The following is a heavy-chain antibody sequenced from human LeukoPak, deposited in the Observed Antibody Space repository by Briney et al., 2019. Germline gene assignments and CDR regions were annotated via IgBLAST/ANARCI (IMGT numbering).Heavy chain of an antibody. CDR3: AKDCVVITIFGVVTQGTKSQPPNWFDS. CDR2: ISGSGGST. Sequence: PGGSLRLSCAASGFTFSSYAMSWVRQAPGKGLEWVSAISGSGGSTYYADPVKGRFTISRDNSKNTLYLQMNSLRAEDTAVYYCAKDCVVITIFGVVTQGTKSQPPNWFDSWGQGTLVTVSS. V-gene: IGHV3-23*01. D-gene: IGHD3-3*01. CDR1: GFTFSSYA. J-gene: IGHJ5*01.